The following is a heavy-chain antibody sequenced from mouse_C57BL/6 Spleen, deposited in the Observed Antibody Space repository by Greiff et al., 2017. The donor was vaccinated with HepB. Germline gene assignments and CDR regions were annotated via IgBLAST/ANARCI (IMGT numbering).Heavy chain of an antibody. Sequence: QVQLQQPGAELVKPGASVKMSCKASGYTFTSYWITWVKQRPGQGLEWIGDIYPGSGSTNYNEKFKSKATLTVDTSSSTAYMQLSGLPSEDSAVYDCARLGGRGLRGAMDYWGQGTSVTVSS. V-gene: IGHV1-55*01. CDR3: ARLGGRGLRGAMDY. CDR1: GYTFTSYW. CDR2: IYPGSGST. J-gene: IGHJ4*01. D-gene: IGHD3-1*01.